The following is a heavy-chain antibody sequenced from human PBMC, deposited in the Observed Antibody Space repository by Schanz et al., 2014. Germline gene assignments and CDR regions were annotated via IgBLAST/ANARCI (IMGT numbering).Heavy chain of an antibody. J-gene: IGHJ4*02. CDR1: GFTFSSYA. V-gene: IGHV3-13*01. D-gene: IGHD4-17*01. Sequence: VQLVESGGGVVQPGRSLRLSCAASGFTFSSYAMHWVRQGTGKGLEWVSTIGYLGDTYYPDSVKGRFTVSRDSGQNSLYLQMNSLRAGDTAVYYCARPRFDYGEVDYWGQGTLVTVSS. CDR2: IGYLGDT. CDR3: ARPRFDYGEVDY.